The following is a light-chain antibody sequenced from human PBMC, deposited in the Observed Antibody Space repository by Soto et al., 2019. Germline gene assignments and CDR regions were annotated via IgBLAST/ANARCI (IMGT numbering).Light chain of an antibody. CDR1: QDISNY. CDR2: DAS. Sequence: DIQMTQSPSSLSASVGDRVTITCQASQDISNYLNWYQQKPGKAPKLLIYDASNMGTGVPSRFSGRGSGTDFTFTISSLQPEDIATYYCQQYDNLPPLRTFGPGTKVDIK. CDR3: QQYDNLPPLRT. V-gene: IGKV1-33*01. J-gene: IGKJ3*01.